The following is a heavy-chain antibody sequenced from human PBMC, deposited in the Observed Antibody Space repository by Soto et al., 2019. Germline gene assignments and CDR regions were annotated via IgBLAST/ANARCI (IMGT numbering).Heavy chain of an antibody. Sequence: EVQLLESGGGLVQPGGSPRLSCAASGFTFTSYAMNWVRQAPGKGLEWVSVTSAGGGSTYYADSVKGRFTISRDNSKNTLFLQMNSLRVEDTAVYYCAKDRESSTWGTIFDYWGQGTLVTVSS. D-gene: IGHD6-13*01. V-gene: IGHV3-23*01. J-gene: IGHJ4*02. CDR2: TSAGGGST. CDR1: GFTFTSYA. CDR3: AKDRESSTWGTIFDY.